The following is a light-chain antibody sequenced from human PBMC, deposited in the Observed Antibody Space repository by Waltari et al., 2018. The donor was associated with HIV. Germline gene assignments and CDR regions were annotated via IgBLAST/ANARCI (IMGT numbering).Light chain of an antibody. CDR3: AAWDDSLNGYV. J-gene: IGLJ1*01. CDR1: SPNIGSNS. CDR2: GDD. V-gene: IGLV1-44*01. Sequence: QSVLTQPPSASGTPGQRVTISCSGSSPNIGSNSVNWYQQLPGTAPKLLSYGDDHRPSGVPDRFSGSKSGTSASLAISGRQSEDEAVYFCAAWDDSLNGYVFGAGTKVTVL.